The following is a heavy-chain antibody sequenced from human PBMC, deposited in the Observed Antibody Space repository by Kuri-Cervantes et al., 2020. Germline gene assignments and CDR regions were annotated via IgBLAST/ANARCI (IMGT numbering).Heavy chain of an antibody. CDR3: ASGDYYDSSGYPA. CDR1: GFTFDDYA. D-gene: IGHD3-22*01. Sequence: SLKISCAASGFTFDDYAMHGVRQAPGKGLEWGSNSGNKGYADSVKGRFTISRDNAKNTLYLQMNSLRAEDTAVYYCASGDYYDSSGYPAWGQGTLVTVSS. V-gene: IGHV3-9*01. CDR2: SGNK. J-gene: IGHJ5*02.